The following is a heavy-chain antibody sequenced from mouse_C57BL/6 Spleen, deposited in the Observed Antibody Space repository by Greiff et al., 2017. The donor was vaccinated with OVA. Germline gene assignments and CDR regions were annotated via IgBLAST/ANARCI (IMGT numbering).Heavy chain of an antibody. CDR2: LYTGSGST. V-gene: IGHV1-55*01. CDR3: ASREGWFAY. D-gene: IGHD3-3*01. CDR1: GYTFTSYW. J-gene: IGHJ3*01. Sequence: QVQLQQPGAELVKPGASVKMSCKASGYTFTSYWITWVKQRPGQGLVWFGALYTGSGSTNYNEKFKSKATLTVDTSTSTAYMQLSSLTSEDSAVYCCASREGWFAYWGQGTLVTVSA.